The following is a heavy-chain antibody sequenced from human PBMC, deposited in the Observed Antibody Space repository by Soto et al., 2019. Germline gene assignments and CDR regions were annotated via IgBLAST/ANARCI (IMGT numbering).Heavy chain of an antibody. J-gene: IGHJ4*02. D-gene: IGHD3-3*01. CDR1: GGSFSGYY. V-gene: IGHV4-34*01. Sequence: SETLSLTCAVYGGSFSGYYWSWIRQPPGKGLEWIGEINHSGSTNYNPSLKSRVTISVDTSKNQFSLKLSSVTAADTAVYYCATRPQSFFWSGSFDYWGQGTLVTVSS. CDR3: ATRPQSFFWSGSFDY. CDR2: INHSGST.